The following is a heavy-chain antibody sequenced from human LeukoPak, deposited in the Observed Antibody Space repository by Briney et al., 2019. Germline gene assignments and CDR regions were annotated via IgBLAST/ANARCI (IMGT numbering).Heavy chain of an antibody. Sequence: ASVKVSCKASGYTFTSYYVHWVRQAPGQGLEWTGIINPSGGSTSYAQKFQGRVTMTRDMSTSTVYMELSSLRSEDTAVYYCARERGGGSDSLDYWGQGTLVTVSS. J-gene: IGHJ4*02. CDR2: INPSGGST. CDR3: ARERGGGSDSLDY. V-gene: IGHV1-46*01. CDR1: GYTFTSYY. D-gene: IGHD1-26*01.